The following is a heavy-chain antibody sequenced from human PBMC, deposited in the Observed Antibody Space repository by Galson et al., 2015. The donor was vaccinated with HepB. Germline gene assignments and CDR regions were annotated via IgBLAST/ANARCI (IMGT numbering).Heavy chain of an antibody. Sequence: SLRLSCAVSGFTVSSNFMSWVRQAPGKGLEWVSVIYSGGSTYYADSVKGRFTFSREDSKNTLYLQMNSLRAEDTAVYYCASYDSSGHYLEYWGQGTLVTVSS. CDR3: ASYDSSGHYLEY. V-gene: IGHV3-66*01. J-gene: IGHJ4*02. CDR1: GFTVSSNF. CDR2: IYSGGST. D-gene: IGHD3-22*01.